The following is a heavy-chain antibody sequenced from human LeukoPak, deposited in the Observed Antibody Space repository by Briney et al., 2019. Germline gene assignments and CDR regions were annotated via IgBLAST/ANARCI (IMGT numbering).Heavy chain of an antibody. CDR2: INHSGST. J-gene: IGHJ4*02. CDR1: GGSFSGYY. CDR3: ARGRSIVVVTAISFPFDY. Sequence: SETLSLTCAVYGGSFSGYYWSWIRQPPGKGLDWIGEINHSGSTNYNPSLKSRVTISVDTSKNQFSLKLSSVTAADTAVYYCARGRSIVVVTAISFPFDYWGQGTLVTVSS. V-gene: IGHV4-34*01. D-gene: IGHD2-21*02.